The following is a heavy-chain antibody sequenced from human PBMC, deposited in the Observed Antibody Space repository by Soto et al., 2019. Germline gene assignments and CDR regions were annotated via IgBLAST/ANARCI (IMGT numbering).Heavy chain of an antibody. CDR2: INHSGST. CDR1: GGSFSGYY. Sequence: SETLSLTCAVYGGSFSGYYWSWIRQPPGKGLEWIGEINHSGSTNYNPSLKSRVTISVDTSKNQFSLKLSSVTAADTAVYYCARGGGRGYCTNGVCYGPHGMDVWGHGPTVTVS. J-gene: IGHJ6*02. D-gene: IGHD2-8*01. V-gene: IGHV4-34*01. CDR3: ARGGGRGYCTNGVCYGPHGMDV.